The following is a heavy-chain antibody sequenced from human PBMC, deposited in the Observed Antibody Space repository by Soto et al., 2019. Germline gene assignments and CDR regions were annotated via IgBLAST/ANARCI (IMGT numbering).Heavy chain of an antibody. V-gene: IGHV1-69*13. J-gene: IGHJ5*02. CDR2: IIPIFGTA. CDR3: ARDKDSSSPWAPYNWFDP. CDR1: GGTFSSYA. Sequence: ASVKVSCKASGGTFSSYAISWVLQAPGQGLEWMGGIIPIFGTANYAQKFQGRVTITADESTSTAYMELSSLRSEDTAVYYCARDKDSSSPWAPYNWFDPWGQGTLVTVSS. D-gene: IGHD6-6*01.